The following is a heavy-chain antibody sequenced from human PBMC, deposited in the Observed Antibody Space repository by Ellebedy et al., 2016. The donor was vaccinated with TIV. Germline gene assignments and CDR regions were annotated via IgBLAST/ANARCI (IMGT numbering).Heavy chain of an antibody. V-gene: IGHV1-46*01. D-gene: IGHD6-19*01. CDR1: GGTFSSYA. CDR2: INPSGGST. CDR3: ATRYSSGWYRDNDAFDI. Sequence: ASVKVSCKASGGTFSSYAISWVRQAPGQGLQWMGIINPSGGSTSYAQKFQGRVTMTRDTSASTVYMELSSLRSEDTAVYYCATRYSSGWYRDNDAFDIWGQGTMVTVSS. J-gene: IGHJ3*02.